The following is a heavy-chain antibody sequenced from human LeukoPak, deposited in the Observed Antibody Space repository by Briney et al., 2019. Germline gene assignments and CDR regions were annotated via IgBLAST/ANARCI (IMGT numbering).Heavy chain of an antibody. CDR2: ISSSSSYI. CDR1: GFTFSSYS. V-gene: IGHV3-21*01. J-gene: IGHJ3*02. CDR3: ARNRYCSGGSCYGDAFDI. Sequence: PGGSLRLSCAASGFTFSSYSMNWVRQAPGKGLEWVSSISSSSSYIHYADSVKGRFTISRDNAKNSLYLQMNSLRAEDTAVYYCARNRYCSGGSCYGDAFDIWGQGTMVTVSS. D-gene: IGHD2-15*01.